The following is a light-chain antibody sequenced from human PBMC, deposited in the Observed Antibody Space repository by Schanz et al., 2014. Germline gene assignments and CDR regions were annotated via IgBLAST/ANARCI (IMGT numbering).Light chain of an antibody. V-gene: IGKV3-15*01. CDR2: GAS. CDR1: QSVSSN. CDR3: QQRSNWPT. Sequence: EIVLTQSPGTLSLSPGERATLSCRASQSVSSNLAWYQQKPGQAPSLLIYGASTRATGIPARFSGSGSGTEFTLTISSLQSEDFAVYYCQQRSNWPTFGGGTKVEIK. J-gene: IGKJ4*01.